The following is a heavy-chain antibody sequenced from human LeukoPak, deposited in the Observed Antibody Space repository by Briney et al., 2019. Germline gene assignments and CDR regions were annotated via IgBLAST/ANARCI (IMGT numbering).Heavy chain of an antibody. D-gene: IGHD2-2*01. V-gene: IGHV4-30-2*01. CDR1: GGSISSGDYY. Sequence: PSETLSLTCTVSGGSISSGDYYWSWIRQPPGKGLEWIGYIYHSGSTYHNPSLKSRVTISVDRSKNQFSLKLSSVTAADTAVYYCAREGAQYCSSTSCFDYYIDYWGQGTLVTVSS. CDR2: IYHSGST. J-gene: IGHJ4*02. CDR3: AREGAQYCSSTSCFDYYIDY.